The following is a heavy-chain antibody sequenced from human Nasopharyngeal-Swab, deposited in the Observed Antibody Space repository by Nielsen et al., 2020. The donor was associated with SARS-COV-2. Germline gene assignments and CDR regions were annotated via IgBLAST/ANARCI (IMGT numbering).Heavy chain of an antibody. CDR2: MNPNSGNT. V-gene: IGHV1-8*01. CDR1: GYTFTSYH. CDR3: ARGPRMYYYDSSGYYPYYYYYGMDV. D-gene: IGHD3-22*01. Sequence: ASVKVSCKASGYTFTSYHINWVRQATGQGLEWMGWMNPNSGNTGYAQKFQGRVTMTRNTSISTAYMELSSLRSEDTAVYYCARGPRMYYYDSSGYYPYYYYYGMDVWGQGTTVTVSS. J-gene: IGHJ6*02.